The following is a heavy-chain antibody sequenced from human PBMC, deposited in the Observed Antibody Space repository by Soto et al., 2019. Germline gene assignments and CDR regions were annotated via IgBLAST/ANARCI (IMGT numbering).Heavy chain of an antibody. V-gene: IGHV4-34*01. CDR3: ARGLGGRYGDYVSPFDY. D-gene: IGHD4-17*01. CDR2: INHSGST. CDR1: GGSFSGYY. J-gene: IGHJ4*02. Sequence: PSETLSLTCAVYGGSFSGYYWSWIRQPPGKGLEWIGEINHSGSTNYNPSLKSRVTISVDTSKNQFSLKLSSVTAADTAVYYCARGLGGRYGDYVSPFDYWGQGTLVTVSS.